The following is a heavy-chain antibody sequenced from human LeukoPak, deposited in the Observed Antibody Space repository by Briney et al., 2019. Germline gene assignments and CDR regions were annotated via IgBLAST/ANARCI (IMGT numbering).Heavy chain of an antibody. CDR1: GFTFSRYG. CDR3: AKVGDDYDFWSDHPTRDKKYYFDY. J-gene: IGHJ4*02. Sequence: PGGSLRLSCAASGFTFSRYGMHWVRQAPGKGLEWVSVISGSGGSTYYADSVKGRFTISRDNSKNTLYLQMNSLRAEDTAVYYCAKVGDDYDFWSDHPTRDKKYYFDYWGQGILVTVSS. CDR2: ISGSGGST. D-gene: IGHD3-3*01. V-gene: IGHV3-23*01.